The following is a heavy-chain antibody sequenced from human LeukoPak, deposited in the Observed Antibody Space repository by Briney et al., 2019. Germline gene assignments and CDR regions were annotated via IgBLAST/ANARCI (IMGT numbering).Heavy chain of an antibody. CDR2: ISAYNGNT. V-gene: IGHV1-18*01. CDR1: GYTFTSYG. D-gene: IGHD3-3*01. Sequence: ASVKVSCKASGYTFTSYGISWVRQAPGQGLEWMGWISAYNGNTNYAQKLQGRVTMTTDTSTSTAYMELSSLRSEDTAVYYCATVRSSYDSEYYMDVWGKGTTVTVSS. J-gene: IGHJ6*03. CDR3: ATVRSSYDSEYYMDV.